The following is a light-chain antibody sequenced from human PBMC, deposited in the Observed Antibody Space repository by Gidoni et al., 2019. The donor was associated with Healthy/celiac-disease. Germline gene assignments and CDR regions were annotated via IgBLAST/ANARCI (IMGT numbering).Light chain of an antibody. Sequence: QSVLTQPPSVSGAPGRRVTIPCTGSSSNIGAGYDVHWYQQLPGTAPKLLIYGNSNRPSGVPDRFSGSKSGTSASLAITGLQAEDEADYYCQSYDSSLSLVVFGGGTKLTVL. J-gene: IGLJ2*01. CDR1: SSNIGAGYD. CDR3: QSYDSSLSLVV. CDR2: GNS. V-gene: IGLV1-40*01.